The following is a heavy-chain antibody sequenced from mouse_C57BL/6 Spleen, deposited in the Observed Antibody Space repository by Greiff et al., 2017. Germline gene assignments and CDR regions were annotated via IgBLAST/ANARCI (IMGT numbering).Heavy chain of an antibody. CDR2: INPSSGYT. J-gene: IGHJ2*01. CDR1: GYTFTSYW. V-gene: IGHV1-7*01. CDR3: ASPFITTVVAMDYFDY. D-gene: IGHD1-1*01. Sequence: QVQLQQSGAELAKPGASVKLSCKASGYTFTSYWMHWVKQRPGQGLEWIGCINPSSGYTKYNQKFKDKATLTADKTSSTAYMQLSSLTYEDSAVYYCASPFITTVVAMDYFDYWGQGTTLTVSS.